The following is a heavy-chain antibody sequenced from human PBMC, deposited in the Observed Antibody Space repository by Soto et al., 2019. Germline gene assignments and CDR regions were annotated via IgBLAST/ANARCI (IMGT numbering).Heavy chain of an antibody. CDR3: AREITIFGVVNLYYFDY. D-gene: IGHD3-3*01. J-gene: IGHJ4*02. Sequence: SRKKKTPGKGLEWIGYNYYSGSTNYNPSLKSRVTISVDTSKNQFSLKLSSVTAADTAVYYCAREITIFGVVNLYYFDYWGQGTLVTVSS. CDR2: NYYSGST. V-gene: IGHV4-59*01.